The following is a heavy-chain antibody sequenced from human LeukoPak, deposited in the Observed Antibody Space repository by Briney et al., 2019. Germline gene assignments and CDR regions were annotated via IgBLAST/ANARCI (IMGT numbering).Heavy chain of an antibody. J-gene: IGHJ5*02. CDR3: ARHPEWERESGST. V-gene: IGHV4-59*08. CDR1: GGXISSYY. CDR2: IYYSGST. D-gene: IGHD1-14*01. Sequence: SETLSLTCSVSGGXISSYYWSWIRQPPGKGLEWIGYIYYSGSTKYNPSLKSRVTISVDTSKNQFSLKLSSVTAADTAVYFCARHPEWERESGSTWGQGTLVTVSS.